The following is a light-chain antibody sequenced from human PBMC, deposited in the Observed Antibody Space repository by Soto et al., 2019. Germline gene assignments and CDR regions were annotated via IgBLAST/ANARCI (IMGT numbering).Light chain of an antibody. CDR3: HQYASSFGT. CDR1: QSVGHMF. J-gene: IGKJ1*01. CDR2: DAY. Sequence: EIVLTQSPDTLSLSPGDRATLSCRASQSVGHMFLAWFQQKPGQAPRLLIFDAYRRATGIPDRFSGSGSGTNFALTISRLEPEDSGLYYCHQYASSFGTFGQGTKVDIK. V-gene: IGKV3-20*01.